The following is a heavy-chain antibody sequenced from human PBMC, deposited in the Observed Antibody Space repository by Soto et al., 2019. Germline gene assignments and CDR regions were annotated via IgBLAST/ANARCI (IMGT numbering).Heavy chain of an antibody. Sequence: SETLSLTCTVSGGSISSGGYYWSWIRQHPGKGLEWIGYIYYSGSTYYNPSLKSRVTISVDTSKNQFSLKLSSVTAADTAVYYCARGNLTRITMVRGVTTFDYWGQGTLVTVSS. J-gene: IGHJ4*02. CDR2: IYYSGST. D-gene: IGHD3-10*01. CDR3: ARGNLTRITMVRGVTTFDY. CDR1: GGSISSGGYY. V-gene: IGHV4-31*03.